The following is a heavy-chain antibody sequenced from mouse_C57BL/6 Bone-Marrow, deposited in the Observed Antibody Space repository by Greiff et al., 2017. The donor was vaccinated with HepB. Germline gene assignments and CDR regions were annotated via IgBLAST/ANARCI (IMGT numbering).Heavy chain of an antibody. CDR3: ARHSY. Sequence: VQLKESGGDLVKPGGSLKLSCAASGFTFSSYGMSWVRQTPDKRLEWVATISSGGSYTYYPDSVKGRFTISRDNAKNTLYLQMSSLKSEDTAMYYCARHSYWGQGTTLTVSS. V-gene: IGHV5-6*01. J-gene: IGHJ2*01. CDR1: GFTFSSYG. CDR2: ISSGGSYT.